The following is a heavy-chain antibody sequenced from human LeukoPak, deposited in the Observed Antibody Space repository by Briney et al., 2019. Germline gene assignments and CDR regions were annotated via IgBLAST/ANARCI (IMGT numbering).Heavy chain of an antibody. CDR3: AREFSHYYYGVDV. D-gene: IGHD3-3*01. Sequence: SQTLSLTCTVSGGSISSGGYYWTWIRQHPGKGLEWIGYIYYSGSTYYNPSLKSRVTISVDTSKNQFSLKLSSVTAADTAVYYCAREFSHYYYGVDVWGQGTTVTVSS. J-gene: IGHJ6*02. CDR1: GGSISSGGYY. CDR2: IYYSGST. V-gene: IGHV4-31*03.